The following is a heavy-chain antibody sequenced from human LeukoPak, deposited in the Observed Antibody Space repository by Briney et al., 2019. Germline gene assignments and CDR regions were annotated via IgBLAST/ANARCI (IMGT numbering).Heavy chain of an antibody. V-gene: IGHV3-48*03. CDR3: ARGPPNYYDSSGYFYL. CDR2: ISSSGNTI. CDR1: GFTFNIFE. D-gene: IGHD3-22*01. J-gene: IGHJ4*02. Sequence: GGSLRLSCAASGFTFNIFEMNWVRQAPGKGLEGVSYISSSGNTIYYADSVKGRFTISRDNAKNSLYLQMNSLRAEDTALYFCARGPPNYYDSSGYFYLWGQGTLVTVSS.